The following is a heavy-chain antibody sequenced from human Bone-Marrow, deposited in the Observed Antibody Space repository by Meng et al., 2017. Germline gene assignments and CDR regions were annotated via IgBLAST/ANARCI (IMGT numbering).Heavy chain of an antibody. Sequence: ASVKVSCKASGYTFTGYYMHWVRQAPGQGLEWMGWINPNSGGTNYAQKFQGRVTMTRDTSISTAYMELSRLRSDDTAVYYCARVWAAMVIGSNYYGMDVWGQGTTVTVSS. CDR2: INPNSGGT. CDR3: ARVWAAMVIGSNYYGMDV. V-gene: IGHV1-2*02. J-gene: IGHJ6*02. D-gene: IGHD5-18*01. CDR1: GYTFTGYY.